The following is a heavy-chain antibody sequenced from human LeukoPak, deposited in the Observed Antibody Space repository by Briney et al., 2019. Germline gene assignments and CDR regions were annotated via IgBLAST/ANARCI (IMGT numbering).Heavy chain of an antibody. Sequence: SETLSLTCTVSGGSISSGGHYWSWIRQHPGKGLEWIGYIYYSGSTYYNPSLRSRITISVDTSKNQFSLKLSSVTAADTAVYYCARSHMLGYCSSTSCRRDYYYYYGMDVWGQGTTVTVSS. J-gene: IGHJ6*02. CDR3: ARSHMLGYCSSTSCRRDYYYYYGMDV. CDR2: IYYSGST. V-gene: IGHV4-31*03. CDR1: GGSISSGGHY. D-gene: IGHD2-2*01.